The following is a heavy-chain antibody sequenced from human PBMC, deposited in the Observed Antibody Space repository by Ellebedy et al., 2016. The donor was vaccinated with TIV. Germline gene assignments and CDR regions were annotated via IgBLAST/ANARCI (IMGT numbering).Heavy chain of an antibody. CDR2: INSDGSST. CDR1: GFTFRNDW. Sequence: GESLKISXAASGFTFRNDWMHWVRQAPGKGLVWVSRINSDGSSTTYADSVKGRFTISRDNAKNTLYLQMHSLRAEDTAVYYCVRARPYCGGDCFSFGNWGQGSLVTVSS. J-gene: IGHJ4*02. CDR3: VRARPYCGGDCFSFGN. V-gene: IGHV3-74*01. D-gene: IGHD2-21*02.